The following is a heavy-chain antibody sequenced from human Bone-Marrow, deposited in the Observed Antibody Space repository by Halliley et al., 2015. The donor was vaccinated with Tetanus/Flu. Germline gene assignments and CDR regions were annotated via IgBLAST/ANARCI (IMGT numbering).Heavy chain of an antibody. Sequence: LEWMGFMYYTGRTTYTPSLKCRATISVDTSKNRFSLKLASVTAADTAVYYCATGLGRSDAFDFWGQGTMVTVSS. J-gene: IGHJ3*01. CDR2: MYYTGRT. D-gene: IGHD2-21*01. V-gene: IGHV4-59*01. CDR3: ATGLGRSDAFDF.